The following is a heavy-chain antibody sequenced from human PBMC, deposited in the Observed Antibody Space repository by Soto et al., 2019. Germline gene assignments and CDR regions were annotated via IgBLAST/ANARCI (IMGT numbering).Heavy chain of an antibody. D-gene: IGHD3-3*01. V-gene: IGHV1-18*01. CDR2: IGTHNGDT. CDR3: AMDWRGAEGFDP. CDR1: GYTFNNYG. Sequence: QVQLVQSGTEVKKPGASVKVSCKASGYTFNNYGFSWVRQAPGQGLEWVGWIGTHNGDTTYAQSFQGRVTMTIDTSTTTSYMELTSLTFDDTAVYFCAMDWRGAEGFDPWGQGTLFIVSS. J-gene: IGHJ5*02.